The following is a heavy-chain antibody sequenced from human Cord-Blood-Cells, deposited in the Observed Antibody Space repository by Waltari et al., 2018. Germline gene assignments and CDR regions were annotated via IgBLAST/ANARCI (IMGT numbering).Heavy chain of an antibody. V-gene: IGHV3-23*01. J-gene: IGHJ6*02. Sequence: EVQLLESGGGLVQPGGSLRLSCAASGFTFSSYAMRWVPQAPRPGLEWVSAISGSGGSTYYADSVKGRFTISRDNSKNTLYLQMNSLRAEDTAVYYCAKDLDDYGDYYYYGMDVWGQGTTVTVSS. CDR1: GFTFSSYA. CDR3: AKDLDDYGDYYYYGMDV. D-gene: IGHD4-17*01. CDR2: ISGSGGST.